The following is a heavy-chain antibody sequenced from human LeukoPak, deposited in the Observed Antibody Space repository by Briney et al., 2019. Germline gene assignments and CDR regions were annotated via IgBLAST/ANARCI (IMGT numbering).Heavy chain of an antibody. V-gene: IGHV3-20*04. CDR3: ARDRTGIAVAGTLDY. Sequence: PGGSLRLSCAASGFTFDDYGMSWVRQAPGKGLEWVSGINWNGGSTGYADSVKGRFTISRDNAKNSLYLQMNSLRAEDTALYYCARDRTGIAVAGTLDYWGQGTLVTVSS. CDR1: GFTFDDYG. D-gene: IGHD6-19*01. J-gene: IGHJ4*02. CDR2: INWNGGST.